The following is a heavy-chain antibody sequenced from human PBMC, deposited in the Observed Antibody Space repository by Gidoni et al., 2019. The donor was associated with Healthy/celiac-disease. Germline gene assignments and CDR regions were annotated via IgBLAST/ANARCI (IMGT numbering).Heavy chain of an antibody. Sequence: QVQLQKWGAGLLKPSETLSLTGAAYGGSYSGYYWSGIRQPPGKGLDGIGEINHSGSTNYNPSLKSRVTISVDTSKNQFSLKLSSVTAADTAVYYCARGGADIVVVPAATRGYYFDYWGQGTLVTVSS. J-gene: IGHJ4*02. CDR2: INHSGST. D-gene: IGHD2-2*01. CDR1: GGSYSGYY. CDR3: ARGGADIVVVPAATRGYYFDY. V-gene: IGHV4-34*01.